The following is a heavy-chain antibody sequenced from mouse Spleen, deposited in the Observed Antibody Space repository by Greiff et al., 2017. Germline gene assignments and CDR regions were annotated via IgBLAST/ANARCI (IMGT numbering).Heavy chain of an antibody. Sequence: EVKLMESGGGLVKPGGSLKLSCAASGFTFSSYGMSWVRQTPEKRLEWVATISGGGSYTYYPDSVKGRFTISRDNAKNNLYLQMSSLRSEDTALYYCARHHYDYDAWFAYWGQGTLVTVSA. J-gene: IGHJ3*01. CDR3: ARHHYDYDAWFAY. CDR2: ISGGGSYT. D-gene: IGHD2-4*01. CDR1: GFTFSSYG. V-gene: IGHV5-9-2*01.